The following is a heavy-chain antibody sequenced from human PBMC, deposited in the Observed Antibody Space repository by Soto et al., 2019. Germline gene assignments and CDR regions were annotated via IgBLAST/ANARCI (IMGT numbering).Heavy chain of an antibody. V-gene: IGHV3-33*01. J-gene: IGHJ4*02. CDR2: IWHNGNNK. D-gene: IGHD2-15*01. CDR1: GCSFSTYG. Sequence: QVQLVESGGRVVQPGTSLRLSCAVSGCSFSTYGMHWVRQAPGKGLEWVAVIWHNGNNKYYADSVKGRFTISRDNSKNTLSLQMNRLRDEDTAVYYCARDTSAGVDYWGQGTLVTVSS. CDR3: ARDTSAGVDY.